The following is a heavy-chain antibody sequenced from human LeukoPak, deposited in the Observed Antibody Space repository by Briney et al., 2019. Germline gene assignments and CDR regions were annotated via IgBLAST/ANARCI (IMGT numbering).Heavy chain of an antibody. V-gene: IGHV4-59*01. D-gene: IGHD2-15*01. J-gene: IGHJ4*02. Sequence: PSETLSLTCTVSGGSISSYYWSWIRQPPGKGLEYIGYIYYSGSTNYNPSLKSRVTISVDTSKNQFSLKLSSVTAADTAVYYCARAYCSGGSCYRYYFDYWGQGTLVTVSS. CDR1: GGSISSYY. CDR3: ARAYCSGGSCYRYYFDY. CDR2: IYYSGST.